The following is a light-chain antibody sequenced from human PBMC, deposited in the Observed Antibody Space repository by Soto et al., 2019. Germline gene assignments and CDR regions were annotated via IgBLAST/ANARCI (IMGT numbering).Light chain of an antibody. J-gene: IGKJ1*01. Sequence: ILLTPSPGTLSLYPGKIATLSCRASQSVSSSYLAWYQQKPGQAPRLLIYGASRRATGIPDRFSGSGSGSDFTLTISRLEPEDFAVYYCQKYGTFGQGTKVDIK. V-gene: IGKV3-20*01. CDR2: GAS. CDR3: QKYGT. CDR1: QSVSSSY.